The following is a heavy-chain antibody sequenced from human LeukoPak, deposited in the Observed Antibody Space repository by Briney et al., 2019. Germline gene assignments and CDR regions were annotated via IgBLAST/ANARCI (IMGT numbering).Heavy chain of an antibody. CDR2: IYYSGST. V-gene: IGHV4-59*01. Sequence: SETLSLTCTVSGGSISSYYWSWIRQPPGKGLEWIGYIYYSGSTNYNPSLKSRVTISVDTSKNQFSLKLSSVTAADTAVYYCARVGRTDYYGMDVWGQGTTVTVPS. CDR1: GGSISSYY. D-gene: IGHD2-15*01. J-gene: IGHJ6*02. CDR3: ARVGRTDYYGMDV.